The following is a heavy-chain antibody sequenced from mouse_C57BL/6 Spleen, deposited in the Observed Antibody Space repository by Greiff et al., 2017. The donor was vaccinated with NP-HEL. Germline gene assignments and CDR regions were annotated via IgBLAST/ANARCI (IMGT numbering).Heavy chain of an antibody. J-gene: IGHJ3*01. CDR1: GYTFTGYW. V-gene: IGHV1-9*01. CDR3: ARSGGTGAWFAY. D-gene: IGHD1-1*02. Sequence: VQGVESGAELMKPGASVKLSCKATGYTFTGYWIEWVKQRPGHGLEWIGEILPGSGSTNYNEKFKGKATLTVDTSSSTAYMQLSSLTSEDSAVYYCARSGGTGAWFAYWGQGTLVTVSA. CDR2: ILPGSGST.